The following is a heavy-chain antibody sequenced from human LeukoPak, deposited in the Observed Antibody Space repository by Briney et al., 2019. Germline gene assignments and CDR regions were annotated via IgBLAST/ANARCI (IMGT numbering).Heavy chain of an antibody. V-gene: IGHV4-34*01. CDR2: INHSGST. J-gene: IGHJ5*02. Sequence: SQTLSLTCAVSGGSFSGYYWSWIRQPPAKGLEWIVEINHSGSTNYNPSPTSRVTISVDTSKNQFSLKLSSVTAADTAVYYCARAPRSWFGELFRWFDPWGQGTLVTVSS. D-gene: IGHD3-10*01. CDR1: GGSFSGYY. CDR3: ARAPRSWFGELFRWFDP.